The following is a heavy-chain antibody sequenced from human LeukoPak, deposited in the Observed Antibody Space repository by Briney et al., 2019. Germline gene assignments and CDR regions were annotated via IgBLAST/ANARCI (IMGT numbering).Heavy chain of an antibody. CDR1: GGSISSYY. Sequence: KPSETLSLTRTVSGGSISSYYWSWIRQPPGKGLEWIGYIYYSGSTNYNPSLKSRVTISVDTSKNQFSLKLSSVTAADTAVYYCARDTLTMVRGVMRYYYGMDVWGQGTTVTVSS. CDR3: ARDTLTMVRGVMRYYYGMDV. J-gene: IGHJ6*02. D-gene: IGHD3-10*01. CDR2: IYYSGST. V-gene: IGHV4-59*01.